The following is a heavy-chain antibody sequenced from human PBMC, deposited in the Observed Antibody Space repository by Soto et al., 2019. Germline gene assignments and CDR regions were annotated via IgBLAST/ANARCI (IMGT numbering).Heavy chain of an antibody. CDR2: INHSGST. V-gene: IGHV4-34*01. CDR3: AGIAVAGSIVDY. J-gene: IGHJ4*02. Sequence: PSETLSLTCAVYGGSFSGYYWSWIRQPPGKGLEWIGEINHSGSTNYNPSLKSRVTISVDTSKNQFSLKLSSVTAADTAVYYCAGIAVAGSIVDYWGQGTLVTVS. D-gene: IGHD6-19*01. CDR1: GGSFSGYY.